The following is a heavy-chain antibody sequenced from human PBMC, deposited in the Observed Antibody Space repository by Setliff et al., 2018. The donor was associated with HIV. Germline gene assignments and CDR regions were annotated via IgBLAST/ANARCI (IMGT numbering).Heavy chain of an antibody. Sequence: PGGSLRLSCAASGFTFRSYAMSWVRQAPGKGLEWVSVMSGSGVSTHYVDSVKGRFTISRDNSKNTLYLQMNTLRAEDTAIYYCAKGFECGGDCYSAFDYWGQGNLVTVSS. D-gene: IGHD2-21*02. CDR3: AKGFECGGDCYSAFDY. CDR1: GFTFRSYA. V-gene: IGHV3-23*01. CDR2: MSGSGVST. J-gene: IGHJ4*02.